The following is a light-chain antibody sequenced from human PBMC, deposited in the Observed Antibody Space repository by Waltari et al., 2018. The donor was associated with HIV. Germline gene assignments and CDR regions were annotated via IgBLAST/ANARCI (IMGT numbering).Light chain of an antibody. V-gene: IGLV3-1*01. J-gene: IGLJ1*01. CDR3: QAWDSSTAV. CDR1: KSGGNY. Sequence: SYQLTQPPSVSVSPAPTASITFSGAKSGGNYACWYQQKPGQSPVLVIYQASKRSSGIPERFSGSNSWNTATLTISGTQAMDEADYYCQAWDSSTAVFGTGTKVTVL. CDR2: QAS.